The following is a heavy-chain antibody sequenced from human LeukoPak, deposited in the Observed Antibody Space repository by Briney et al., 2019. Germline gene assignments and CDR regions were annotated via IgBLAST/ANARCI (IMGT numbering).Heavy chain of an antibody. D-gene: IGHD6-19*01. V-gene: IGHV5-51*01. CDR3: ARDAYSSGWYPEYFQH. CDR2: IYPGDSDT. J-gene: IGHJ1*01. Sequence: GESLKISCKGSGYNFTSYWIGWVRQMPGKGLEWMGIIYPGDSDTRYSPSFQGQVTISADKSISTAYLQWSSLKASDTAMYYCARDAYSSGWYPEYFQHWGQGTLVTVSS. CDR1: GYNFTSYW.